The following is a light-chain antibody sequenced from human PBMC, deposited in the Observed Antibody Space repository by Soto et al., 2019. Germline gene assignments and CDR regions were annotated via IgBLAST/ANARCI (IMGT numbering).Light chain of an antibody. Sequence: EIVLTQSPATLSLSPGERATLSCRASQSVSSYLAWYQQKPGQAPRLLIYDASNRATGIPARFSGSGSGTDFTLTISSLDPEDFAAYYCQQRRNWPGTFGPGTKVDIK. V-gene: IGKV3-11*01. CDR1: QSVSSY. CDR2: DAS. J-gene: IGKJ3*01. CDR3: QQRRNWPGT.